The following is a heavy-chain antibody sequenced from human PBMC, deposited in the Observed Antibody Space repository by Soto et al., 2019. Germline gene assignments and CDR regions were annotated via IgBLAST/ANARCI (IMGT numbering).Heavy chain of an antibody. CDR2: IRSKAYGGTT. CDR1: GFTFGDYA. D-gene: IGHD6-19*01. Sequence: GGSLRLSCTASGFTFGDYAMSWFRQAPGKGLEWVGFIRSKAYGGTTEYAASVKGRFTISRDDSKSIAYLQMNSLKTEDTAVYYCTRAVAADYYYYMDVWGKGTTVTISS. V-gene: IGHV3-49*03. CDR3: TRAVAADYYYYMDV. J-gene: IGHJ6*03.